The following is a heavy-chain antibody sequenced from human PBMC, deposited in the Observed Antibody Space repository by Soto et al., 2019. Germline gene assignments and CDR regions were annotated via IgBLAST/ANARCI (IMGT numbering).Heavy chain of an antibody. V-gene: IGHV3-30*18. Sequence: PGGSLRLSCAASGFTFSSYGMHWVRQAPGKGLEWVAVISYDGSNKYYADSVKGRFTISRDNSKNTLYLQMNSLRAEDTAVYYCAKDLIPYSSSSYFDYWGQGTLVTVSS. J-gene: IGHJ4*02. D-gene: IGHD6-6*01. CDR1: GFTFSSYG. CDR2: ISYDGSNK. CDR3: AKDLIPYSSSSYFDY.